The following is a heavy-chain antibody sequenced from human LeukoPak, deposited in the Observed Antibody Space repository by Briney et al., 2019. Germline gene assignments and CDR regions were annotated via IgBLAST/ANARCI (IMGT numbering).Heavy chain of an antibody. J-gene: IGHJ4*02. CDR1: GGSFSGYY. Sequence: PSETLSLTCAVYGGSFSGYYWSWIRQPPGKGLEWIGEINHSGSTNYDPSLKSRVTISVDTSKNQFSLKLSSVTAADTAVYYCARPRSSIAARLFDYWGQGTLVTVSS. CDR3: ARPRSSIAARLFDY. D-gene: IGHD6-6*01. CDR2: INHSGST. V-gene: IGHV4-34*01.